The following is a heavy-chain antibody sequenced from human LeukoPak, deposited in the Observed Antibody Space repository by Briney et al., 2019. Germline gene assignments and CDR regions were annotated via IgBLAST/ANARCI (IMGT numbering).Heavy chain of an antibody. CDR3: ASVGYSYGLYYCDY. V-gene: IGHV5-51*01. Sequence: GESLQISSQGSGYSFTTYWIGWVRPMPGKGMEWMGIIYPGDSDTRYSPSFQGQVTISADKSITTAYLQWSSLKASDTAMYYCASVGYSYGLYYCDYWGQGTLVTVSS. CDR1: GYSFTTYW. CDR2: IYPGDSDT. D-gene: IGHD5-18*01. J-gene: IGHJ4*02.